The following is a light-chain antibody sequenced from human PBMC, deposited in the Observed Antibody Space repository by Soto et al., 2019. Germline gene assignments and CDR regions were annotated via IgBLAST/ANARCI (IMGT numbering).Light chain of an antibody. CDR3: QVWDSSSDPVV. CDR1: NIGSKS. V-gene: IGLV3-21*04. CDR2: YDS. Sequence: ELTQPPSVSVAPGKTARITCGGNNIGSKSVHWYQQKPGQAPVLVIYYDSDRPSGIPERFSGSNSGNTATLTISRVEAGDEADYYCQVWDSSSDPVVFGGGTKLTVL. J-gene: IGLJ2*01.